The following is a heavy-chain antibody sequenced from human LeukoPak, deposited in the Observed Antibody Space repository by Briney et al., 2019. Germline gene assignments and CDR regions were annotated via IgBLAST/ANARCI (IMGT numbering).Heavy chain of an antibody. CDR1: GFTFSSYW. D-gene: IGHD6-13*01. J-gene: IGHJ3*02. Sequence: GGSLRLSCAASGFTFSSYWMHWVRQAPGKGLEWVANIKQDGGEIYYVDSVKGRFTISRDNAKNSLYLQMNSLRAEDTAVYYCVRDRSSFDAFDIWGQGTMVTVSS. V-gene: IGHV3-7*03. CDR3: VRDRSSFDAFDI. CDR2: IKQDGGEI.